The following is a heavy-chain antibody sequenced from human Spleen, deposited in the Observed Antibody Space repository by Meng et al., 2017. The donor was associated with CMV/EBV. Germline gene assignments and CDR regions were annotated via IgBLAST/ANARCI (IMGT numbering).Heavy chain of an antibody. CDR2: ISSSSSYI. J-gene: IGHJ4*02. CDR1: GFTFSNNA. V-gene: IGHV3-21*01. Sequence: GESLKISCAASGFTFSNNAMHWVRQAPGKGLEWVSSISSSSSYIYYADSVKGRFTISRDNAKNSLYLQMNSLRAEDTAVYYCARGFPVYYDILTGYYSDYWGQGTLVTVSS. CDR3: ARGFPVYYDILTGYYSDY. D-gene: IGHD3-9*01.